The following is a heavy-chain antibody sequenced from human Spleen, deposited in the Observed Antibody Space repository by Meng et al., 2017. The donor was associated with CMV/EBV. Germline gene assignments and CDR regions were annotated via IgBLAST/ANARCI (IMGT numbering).Heavy chain of an antibody. D-gene: IGHD2-2*01. Sequence: LSCAASGFSFSSSAMSCVRQPPGKGLEWVSVIYSGGSSTYYADSVKGRFTISRDNSKNTLYLQMNSLRAEDTAVYYCAKITSSWSDYWGQGTLVTVSS. CDR1: GFSFSSSA. CDR2: IYSGGSST. V-gene: IGHV3-23*03. CDR3: AKITSSWSDY. J-gene: IGHJ4*02.